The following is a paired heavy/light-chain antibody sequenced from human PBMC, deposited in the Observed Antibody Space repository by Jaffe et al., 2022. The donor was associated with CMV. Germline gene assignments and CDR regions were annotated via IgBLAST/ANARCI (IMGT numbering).Light chain of an antibody. V-gene: IGKV2-28*01. J-gene: IGKJ4*01. CDR3: MQALQGPLT. CDR2: LAS. Sequence: DIVMTQSPLSLPVTPGEPASISCRSSQSLLFSNGYNYLDWYLQKPGKSPQLLIYLASNRASGVPDRFSGSGSGTDFTLRISRVEAEDVGVYYCMQALQGPLTFGGGTKVEIK. CDR1: QSLLFSNGYNY.
Heavy chain of an antibody. D-gene: IGHD5-12*01. CDR1: GFTFSGYW. CDR3: ARRGYSAYAGWGYAMDV. CDR2: IRQNGIEK. J-gene: IGHJ6*02. V-gene: IGHV3-7*01. Sequence: EVHLVESGGDLAQPGGSLRLSCAASGFTFSGYWMSWVRQAPGKGLEWVANIRQNGIEKYYVDSVKGRFTISRDNAKNSLYLQMNSLRAEDTATYYCARRGYSAYAGWGYAMDVWGQGTTVTVSS.